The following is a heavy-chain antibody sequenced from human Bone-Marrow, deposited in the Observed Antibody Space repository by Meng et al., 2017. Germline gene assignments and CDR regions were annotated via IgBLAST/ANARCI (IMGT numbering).Heavy chain of an antibody. Sequence: VGLWQSGAEVTKPWSSVKVPCKASGGTFGSYAISWVRQAPGQGLGWMGGIIPIFGTANYAQKFQGRVTITEDESTSTAYMELSSLSSEDTAVYYCARESRDIAVAGVYWGQGTLVTVSS. CDR2: IIPIFGTA. V-gene: IGHV1-69*01. D-gene: IGHD6-19*01. CDR1: GGTFGSYA. CDR3: ARESRDIAVAGVY. J-gene: IGHJ4*02.